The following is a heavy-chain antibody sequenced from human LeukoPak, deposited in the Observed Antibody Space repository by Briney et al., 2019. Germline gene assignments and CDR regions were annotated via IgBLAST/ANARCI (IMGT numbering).Heavy chain of an antibody. V-gene: IGHV1-18*01. CDR3: ARVEGLSYYFDY. J-gene: IGHJ4*02. CDR2: ISAYNGNT. CDR1: GYTFPSYG. Sequence: GASVKVSCKASGYTFPSYGISWVRPAPGQGLEWMGWISAYNGNTNYAQKRQGRDTMTTDTSTSTAYMELRCLRSDDTAVYYCARVEGLSYYFDYWGQGTVVTVSS. D-gene: IGHD3-3*01.